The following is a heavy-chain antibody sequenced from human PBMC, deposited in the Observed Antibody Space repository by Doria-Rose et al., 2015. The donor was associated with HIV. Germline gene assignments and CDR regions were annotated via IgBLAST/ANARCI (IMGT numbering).Heavy chain of an antibody. V-gene: IGHV1-46*01. CDR2: INPRGGST. D-gene: IGHD2-21*02. Sequence: TNNYMHWVRQAPGQGLEWMGIINPRGGSTSYAQKFQGRVTMTRDTSTSTVYMELRSLGSEDTAMYYCAREAGTADWFDPWGQGTLVIVSS. CDR3: AREAGTADWFDP. CDR1: TNNY. J-gene: IGHJ5*02.